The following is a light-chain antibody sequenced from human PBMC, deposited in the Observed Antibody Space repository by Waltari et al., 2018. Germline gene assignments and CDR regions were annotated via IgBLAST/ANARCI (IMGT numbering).Light chain of an antibody. Sequence: SFELTQPPSVSVSPGETASITCSGDKWGDKYVSWYQHKPGQSPVLLIYQDNMRPSGIPERFSGSNSGNTATLTTSGTQAMDEADYYCQAWHTTTFVLFGGGTRLTVL. J-gene: IGLJ2*01. V-gene: IGLV3-1*01. CDR1: KWGDKY. CDR3: QAWHTTTFVL. CDR2: QDN.